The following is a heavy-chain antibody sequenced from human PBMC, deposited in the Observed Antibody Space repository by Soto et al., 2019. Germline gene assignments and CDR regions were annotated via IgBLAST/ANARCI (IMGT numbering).Heavy chain of an antibody. CDR3: ARYYDNTANAFDI. CDR2: IIPIFGTA. J-gene: IGHJ3*02. CDR1: GGTFSSYA. Sequence: SVKVSCKASGGTFSSYAISWVRRAPGQGLEWMGGIIPIFGTANYAQKFQGRVTITADKSTSTAYMELSSLRSEDTAVYYCARYYDNTANAFDIWGQGTMVTVSS. V-gene: IGHV1-69*06. D-gene: IGHD3-22*01.